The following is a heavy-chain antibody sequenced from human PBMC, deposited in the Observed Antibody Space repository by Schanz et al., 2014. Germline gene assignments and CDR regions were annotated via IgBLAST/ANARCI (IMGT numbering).Heavy chain of an antibody. CDR3: AKELLVATSNDYHY. D-gene: IGHD5-12*01. CDR1: LFPVTGNY. Sequence: GSLRLSFAASLFPVTGNYMRLFLQSPVTGLDWVSGSSGSGGNTDYADSVKGRFTISRDTSKNTRYLQMNSLRAEDTAIYYCAKELLVATSNDYHY. J-gene: IGHJ4*01. V-gene: IGHV3-23*01. CDR2: SSGSGGNT.